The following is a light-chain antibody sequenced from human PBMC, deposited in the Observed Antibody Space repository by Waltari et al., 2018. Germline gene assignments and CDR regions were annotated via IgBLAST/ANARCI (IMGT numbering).Light chain of an antibody. J-gene: IGKJ1*01. CDR1: QSISCW. CDR2: DAS. Sequence: DIQMTQTPSTLSASVGDRVTITCRASQSISCWLAWYQQKPGKAPKLLIFDASKLESGVPSRFSGSGFGTEFALTISGLQPDDFATYFFQQYNSFFRTFGQGTKVEIK. V-gene: IGKV1-5*01. CDR3: QQYNSFFRT.